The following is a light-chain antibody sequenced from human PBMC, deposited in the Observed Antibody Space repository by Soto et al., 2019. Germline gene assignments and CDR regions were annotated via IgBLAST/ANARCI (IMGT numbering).Light chain of an antibody. J-gene: IGKJ5*01. CDR1: QSVSSSY. Sequence: EIVLTQSPGTLSLSPGERATLSCRASQSVSSSYLAWYQQKPGQAPRLLIYGASSRATGIPDRFSGSGSGTDFTLTDTRLEPEDFTVYYCQQYGNSPLVTFGQGTRLEIK. CDR3: QQYGNSPLVT. CDR2: GAS. V-gene: IGKV3-20*01.